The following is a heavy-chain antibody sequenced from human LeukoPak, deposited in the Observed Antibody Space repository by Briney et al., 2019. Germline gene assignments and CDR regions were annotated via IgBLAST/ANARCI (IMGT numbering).Heavy chain of an antibody. CDR1: GGSISSYY. J-gene: IGHJ4*02. CDR2: IYYSGST. CDR3: ASWYYYDSSGYTYYFDY. Sequence: PSETLSLTCTVSGGSISSYYWNWIRQHPGKGLEWIGYIYYSGSTYYNPSLKSRVTISVDTSKNQFSLKLSSVTAADTAVYYCASWYYYDSSGYTYYFDYWGQGTLVTVSS. D-gene: IGHD3-22*01. V-gene: IGHV4-59*06.